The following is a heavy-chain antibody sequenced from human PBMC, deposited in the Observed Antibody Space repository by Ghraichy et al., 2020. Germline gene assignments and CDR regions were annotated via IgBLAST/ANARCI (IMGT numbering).Heavy chain of an antibody. Sequence: SVKVSCKASGYTFTSYGISWVRQAPGQGLEWMGWISPYNGNTNSAQNLQGRVTMTTDTSTSTAYMELRSLSSDDTAVYYCARRQQLVRSYYYYMDVWGKGTTVTVSS. CDR2: ISPYNGNT. CDR1: GYTFTSYG. CDR3: ARRQQLVRSYYYYMDV. J-gene: IGHJ6*03. V-gene: IGHV1-18*04. D-gene: IGHD6-13*01.